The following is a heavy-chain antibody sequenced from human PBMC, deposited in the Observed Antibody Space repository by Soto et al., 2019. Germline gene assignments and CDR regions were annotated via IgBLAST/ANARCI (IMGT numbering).Heavy chain of an antibody. V-gene: IGHV3-33*01. CDR2: IWYDGSNK. D-gene: IGHD7-27*01. Sequence: QVQLVESGGGVVQPGRSLRLSCAASGFTFSSYVMHWVRQPPGKGLEWVAVIWYDGSNKYYADSVKGRFIISRDNSKNTLYLQMNSLRAEDTAVYDCARGVDASWGLIDYWGQGTLVTVSS. CDR1: GFTFSSYV. CDR3: ARGVDASWGLIDY. J-gene: IGHJ4*02.